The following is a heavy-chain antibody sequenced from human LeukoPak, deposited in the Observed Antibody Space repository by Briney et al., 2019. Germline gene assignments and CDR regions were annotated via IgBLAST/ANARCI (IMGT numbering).Heavy chain of an antibody. CDR3: ARYSYCGGDCYDAFDI. J-gene: IGHJ3*02. Sequence: SETLSLTCTVSGGSISNYYWSWIRQPPGKGLEWIGYIYYSGSTNYNPSLKSRVTISIDTSKNQFSLKLSSVTAADTAVYYCARYSYCGGDCYDAFDIWGQGTMVTVSS. V-gene: IGHV4-59*01. CDR1: GGSISNYY. D-gene: IGHD2-21*02. CDR2: IYYSGST.